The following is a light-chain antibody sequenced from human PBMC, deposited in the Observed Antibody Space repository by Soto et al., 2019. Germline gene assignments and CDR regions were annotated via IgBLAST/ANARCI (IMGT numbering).Light chain of an antibody. CDR2: RAS. V-gene: IGKV3-15*01. J-gene: IGKJ1*01. Sequence: DILLTQSHYTLSLSPGGRATFSCSASQSVSSNLAWYQQKPGQAPRLLIQRASTRATGIPARFSGSGSGTEFTLTISSLQSEDFAVYFCQQYNNWPGTFGQGTMVDIK. CDR1: QSVSSN. CDR3: QQYNNWPGT.